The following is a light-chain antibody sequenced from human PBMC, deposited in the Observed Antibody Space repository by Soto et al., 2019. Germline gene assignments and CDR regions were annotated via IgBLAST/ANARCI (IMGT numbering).Light chain of an antibody. Sequence: DIQMTQSPTSLSASVGDRVTITCRASQDIRNFVAWYQQKPGKDPKLLIYAASTLQSGVPSRFSGSGSGTDFTLTINSLQLEDVATYSCQKYSSVPVFGPGTKVEIK. CDR3: QKYSSVPV. J-gene: IGKJ3*01. CDR1: QDIRNF. CDR2: AAS. V-gene: IGKV1-27*01.